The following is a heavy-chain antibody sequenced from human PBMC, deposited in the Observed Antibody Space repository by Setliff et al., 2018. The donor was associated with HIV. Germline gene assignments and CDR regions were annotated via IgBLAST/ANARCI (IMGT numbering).Heavy chain of an antibody. Sequence: SETLSLTCTVSNDSINYQYWAWIRQPPGKGLEWIGSIYYSGNTNYNPSLKSRVTISIDTSTSQFSLRLNSVTAADTAHYFCVVYFIGNGGRGLWGQGTQVTVSS. CDR1: NDSINYQY. CDR3: VVYFIGNGGRGL. D-gene: IGHD2-15*01. V-gene: IGHV4-59*11. J-gene: IGHJ4*02. CDR2: IYYSGNT.